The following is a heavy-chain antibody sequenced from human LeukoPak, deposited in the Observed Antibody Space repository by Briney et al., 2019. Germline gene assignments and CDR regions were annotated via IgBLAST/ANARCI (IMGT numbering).Heavy chain of an antibody. J-gene: IGHJ6*02. D-gene: IGHD3-10*01. CDR3: ARTGYYGSGSSYYYGMDV. V-gene: IGHV4-59*08. Sequence: PSETLSLTCTVSGGSISSYYWSWIRQPPGKGLEWTGYIFYSGSTNYNPSLESRVTISVDTSKNQFSLKLNSVTAADTAVYYCARTGYYGSGSSYYYGMDVWGQGTTVTVSS. CDR2: IFYSGST. CDR1: GGSISSYY.